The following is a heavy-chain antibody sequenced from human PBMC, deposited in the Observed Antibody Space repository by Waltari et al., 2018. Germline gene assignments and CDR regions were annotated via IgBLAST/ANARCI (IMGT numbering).Heavy chain of an antibody. CDR1: GFTSFNYF. Sequence: EVQLVESGGGLVQPGGSLRLSCAASGFTSFNYFISWVRQAPGKGLELISASSDGVVYTYYSDSVEGRFTISRDSSKNTIYLQMNSLRVEDTALYYCAKGFEDLLPFDHWGQGTQVTVSS. V-gene: IGHV3-23*04. D-gene: IGHD2-21*01. CDR3: AKGFEDLLPFDH. CDR2: SSDGVVYT. J-gene: IGHJ4*02.